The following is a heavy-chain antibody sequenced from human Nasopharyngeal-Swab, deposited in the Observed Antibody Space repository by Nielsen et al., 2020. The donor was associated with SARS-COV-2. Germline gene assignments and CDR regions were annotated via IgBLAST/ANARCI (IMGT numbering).Heavy chain of an antibody. CDR3: ARDTGCGGDCPKEVNSYGMDV. CDR2: IYYSGST. D-gene: IGHD2-21*01. J-gene: IGHJ6*02. Sequence: WIRQPPGKGLEWIGYIYYSGSTYYNPSLRSRVTISVDTSKNQFSLKRSSVTAADTAVYYCARDTGCGGDCPKEVNSYGMDVWGQGTTVTVSS. V-gene: IGHV4-59*12.